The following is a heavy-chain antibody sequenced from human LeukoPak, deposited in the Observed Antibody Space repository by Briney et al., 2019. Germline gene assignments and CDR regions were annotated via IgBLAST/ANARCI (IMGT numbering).Heavy chain of an antibody. D-gene: IGHD2/OR15-2a*01. CDR2: ISYDGRRL. CDR1: GFSLSDSA. CDR3: TKDRTDTWSFDY. V-gene: IGHV3-30*18. Sequence: GGSLRLSCAASGFSLSDSAMHWVRQAPGKGLEGVAFISYDGRRLYYGDSVKGRFTISRDTSKNALYLQMDSLRAEDTAVYYCTKDRTDTWSFDYWGQGTLVTVSS. J-gene: IGHJ4*02.